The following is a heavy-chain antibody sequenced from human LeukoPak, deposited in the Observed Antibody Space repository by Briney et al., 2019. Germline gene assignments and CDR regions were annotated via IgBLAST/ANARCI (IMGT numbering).Heavy chain of an antibody. J-gene: IGHJ3*02. V-gene: IGHV3-53*01. CDR1: GFTVSSNY. CDR3: ARDQKGNDYDSSGSAFDI. CDR2: IYGGGST. D-gene: IGHD3-22*01. Sequence: GGSLRLSCAASGFTVSSNYMSWVRQAPGKGLEWVSVIYGGGSTYYADSVKGRFTISRDNAKNSLYLQMNSLRAEDTAVYYCARDQKGNDYDSSGSAFDIWGQGTMVTVSS.